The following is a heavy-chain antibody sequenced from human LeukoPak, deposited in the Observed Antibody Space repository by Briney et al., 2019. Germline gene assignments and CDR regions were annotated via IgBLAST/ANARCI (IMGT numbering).Heavy chain of an antibody. CDR2: IGGRDDRT. V-gene: IGHV3-23*01. CDR1: GITFTGHT. D-gene: IGHD3-3*01. Sequence: GGSLRLSCAASGITFTGHTITWLRQAPGKGLEWVSIIGGRDDRTYYADSVKGRFTISRDNSKNILYLQMNSLRAEDTAVYYCAKDPNPFYDFWSGYKWGQGTLVTVSS. CDR3: AKDPNPFYDFWSGYK. J-gene: IGHJ4*02.